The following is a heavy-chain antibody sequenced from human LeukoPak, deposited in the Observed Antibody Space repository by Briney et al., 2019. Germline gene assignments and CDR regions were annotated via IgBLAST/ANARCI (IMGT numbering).Heavy chain of an antibody. Sequence: GGSLRLSCAASGFTFSSYWMSWVRQAPGKGLEWVANIKQDGSEKYYVDSVKGRFTISRDNAKNSLYLQMNSLRAEDTAVYYCARERNPYYDFLSGYSSDAFDIWGQGTMVTVSS. CDR2: IKQDGSEK. V-gene: IGHV3-7*01. J-gene: IGHJ3*02. D-gene: IGHD3-3*01. CDR3: ARERNPYYDFLSGYSSDAFDI. CDR1: GFTFSSYW.